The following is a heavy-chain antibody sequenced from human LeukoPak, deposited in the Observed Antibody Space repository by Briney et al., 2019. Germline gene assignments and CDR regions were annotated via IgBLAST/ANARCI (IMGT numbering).Heavy chain of an antibody. CDR3: ARDVNRGVNSYYYYGMDV. CDR1: GFSFNSYC. J-gene: IGHJ6*02. CDR2: IKQDGDQK. V-gene: IGHV3-7*01. D-gene: IGHD3-10*01. Sequence: GGSLRLSCAASGFSFNSYCMSWVRQAPGKGLEWVANIKQDGDQKNYVDSVKGRFTISRDNARNSLYLQMTSLRAEDTAVYYCARDVNRGVNSYYYYGMDVWGQGTTVTVSS.